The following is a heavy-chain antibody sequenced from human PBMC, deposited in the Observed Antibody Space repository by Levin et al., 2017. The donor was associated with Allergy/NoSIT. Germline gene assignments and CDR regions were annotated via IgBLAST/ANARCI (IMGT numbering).Heavy chain of an antibody. CDR2: ISDDGSSE. V-gene: IGHV3-30-3*01. CDR1: GFTFSNYA. Sequence: GESLKISCAASGFTFSNYAMHWVRQAPGKGLECVGVISDDGSSEFYIDSVKGRFTISRDNSKNRLYLQMDSLRAEDTALYYCVREIAEEGTWGQGTLVIVSS. CDR3: VREIAEEGT. J-gene: IGHJ4*02. D-gene: IGHD1-1*01.